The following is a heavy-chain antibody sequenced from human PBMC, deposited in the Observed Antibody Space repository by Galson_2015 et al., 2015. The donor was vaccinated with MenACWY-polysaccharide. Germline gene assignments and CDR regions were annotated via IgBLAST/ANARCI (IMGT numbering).Heavy chain of an antibody. CDR2: INTNTGNP. D-gene: IGHD1-26*01. Sequence: SVKVSCKASGYTFTTYAMNWVRQAPGQGLEWMGGINTNTGNPTYAQGFTGRFVFSLDASVSTAYLQISSLKAEDTAVYYCARDPNQKATTLPAGRCYYWGQGTLVTVSS. CDR3: ARDPNQKATTLPAGRCYY. V-gene: IGHV7-4-1*02. CDR1: GYTFTTYA. J-gene: IGHJ4*02.